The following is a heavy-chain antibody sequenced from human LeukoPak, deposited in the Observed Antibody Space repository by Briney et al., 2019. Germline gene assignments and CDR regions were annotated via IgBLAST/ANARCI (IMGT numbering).Heavy chain of an antibody. J-gene: IGHJ5*02. CDR3: ARGGGGISTLTIYCFDP. CDR2: IYYSGST. Sequence: SETLSLTCTVSGGSISSGGYYWSWIRQHPGKGLEWIGYIYYSGSTYYNPSLKSRLAISVDTSKNQFSLNLNSVTAADTAMYYCARGGGGISTLTIYCFDPWGQGALVTVS. D-gene: IGHD4-17*01. CDR1: GGSISSGGYY. V-gene: IGHV4-30-4*08.